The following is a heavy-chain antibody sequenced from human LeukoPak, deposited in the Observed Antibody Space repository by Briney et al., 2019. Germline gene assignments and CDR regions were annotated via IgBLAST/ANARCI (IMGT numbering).Heavy chain of an antibody. Sequence: GGSLRLSCAASGFTFSSYSMHWVRQAPGKGLVWVSRIKSDGSTNYADSVKGRFTISRDNAKNTVSLQMNSLRPEDTGVYYCARAPSEIGGYYPEYFRHWGQGTLVTVSS. CDR3: ARAPSEIGGYYPEYFRH. CDR2: IKSDGST. D-gene: IGHD3-22*01. J-gene: IGHJ1*01. CDR1: GFTFSSYS. V-gene: IGHV3-74*01.